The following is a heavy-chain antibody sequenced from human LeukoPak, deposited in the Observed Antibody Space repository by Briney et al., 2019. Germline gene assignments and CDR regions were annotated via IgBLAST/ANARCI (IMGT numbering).Heavy chain of an antibody. CDR3: ARGPHNSSGSPYAY. J-gene: IGHJ4*02. CDR1: GGTFSSYA. Sequence: SVKVSCKASGGTFSSYAISWVRQAPGQGLEWMGRIIPILGIANYAQKFQGRVTMTTDTSTSTAYMELRSLRSDDTAVYYCARGPHNSSGSPYAYWGQGTLVTVSS. D-gene: IGHD3-22*01. CDR2: IIPILGIA. V-gene: IGHV1-69*04.